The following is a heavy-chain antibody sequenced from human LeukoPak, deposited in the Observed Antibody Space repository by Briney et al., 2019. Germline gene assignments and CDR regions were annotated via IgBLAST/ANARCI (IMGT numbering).Heavy chain of an antibody. Sequence: GGSLRLSCAASGFTFSSYSMNWVRQAPGKGLEWVSGISWNSGSIGYADSVKGRFTISRDNAKNSLYLQMNSLRAEDTALYYCACIAVAGPRDYWGQGTLVTVSS. D-gene: IGHD6-19*01. V-gene: IGHV3-9*01. CDR1: GFTFSSYS. J-gene: IGHJ4*02. CDR2: ISWNSGSI. CDR3: ACIAVAGPRDY.